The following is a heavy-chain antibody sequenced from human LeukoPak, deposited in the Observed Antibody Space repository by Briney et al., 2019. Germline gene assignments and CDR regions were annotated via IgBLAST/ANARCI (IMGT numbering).Heavy chain of an antibody. CDR1: GFTFSSYW. Sequence: HTGGSLRLSCAASGFTFSSYWMHWVRQAPGKGLVWVSRINSDGTITTYADSVKGRFTISRDNAKNTLYLQMNRLRAEDTAMYYCSNIQLGGGQGTLVTVSS. V-gene: IGHV3-74*01. CDR3: SNIQLG. J-gene: IGHJ4*02. D-gene: IGHD1-1*01. CDR2: INSDGTIT.